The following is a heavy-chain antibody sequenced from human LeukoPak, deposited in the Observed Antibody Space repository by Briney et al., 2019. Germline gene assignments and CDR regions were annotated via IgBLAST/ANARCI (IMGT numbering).Heavy chain of an antibody. V-gene: IGHV3-30*04. D-gene: IGHD6-19*01. Sequence: GGSLRLSCAASGFTFSSYAMHWVRQAPGKGLEWVAIISYDGSYKYYADSVKGRFTISRDNSKNTLSLQVNTLRAEDTAVYYCAKRGSGNGWYHDYWGQGTLVTVSS. CDR3: AKRGSGNGWYHDY. J-gene: IGHJ4*02. CDR2: ISYDGSYK. CDR1: GFTFSSYA.